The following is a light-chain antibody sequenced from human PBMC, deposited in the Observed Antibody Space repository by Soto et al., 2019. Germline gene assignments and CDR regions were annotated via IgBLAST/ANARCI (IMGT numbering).Light chain of an antibody. Sequence: DIQMTQSPSSLSASVGDRVTITCRASQAITNNLAWYQQKPGNPPRLLIYEESTLHSGVPSRFSGSGSGTDFTFTISSLQPEDIATYYCQQYDNLPLTFGGRTNVDI. V-gene: IGKV1-33*01. CDR1: QAITNN. CDR2: EES. J-gene: IGKJ4*01. CDR3: QQYDNLPLT.